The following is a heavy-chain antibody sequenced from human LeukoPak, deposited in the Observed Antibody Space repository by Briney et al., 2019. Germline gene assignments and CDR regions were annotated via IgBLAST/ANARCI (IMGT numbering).Heavy chain of an antibody. CDR1: GFTFSSYW. CDR2: IKSNGSST. V-gene: IGHV3-74*01. D-gene: IGHD5-12*01. J-gene: IGHJ4*02. Sequence: GGSLRLSCAASGFTFSSYWMHWVRQAPGKGLVWVSRIKSNGSSTGHADSVKGRFTISRDNAKNTLYLQMNSLRAEDTAVYYCARGRAYSGYDHPLFDYWGQGTLVTVSS. CDR3: ARGRAYSGYDHPLFDY.